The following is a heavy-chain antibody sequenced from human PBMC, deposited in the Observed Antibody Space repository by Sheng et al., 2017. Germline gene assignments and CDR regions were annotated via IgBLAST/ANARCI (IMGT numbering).Heavy chain of an antibody. Sequence: QVQLVQSGAEVKKPGSSVKVSCKASGGTFSSYAISWVRQAPGQGLEWMGGIIPILGIANYAQKFQGRVTITTDESTSTAYMELSSLRSEDTAVYYCARGVSGTIFGVVIMGGWYFDLWGRGTLVTVSS. J-gene: IGHJ2*01. CDR1: GGTFSSYA. V-gene: IGHV1-69*05. D-gene: IGHD3-3*01. CDR3: ARGVSGTIFGVVIMGGWYFDL. CDR2: IIPILGIA.